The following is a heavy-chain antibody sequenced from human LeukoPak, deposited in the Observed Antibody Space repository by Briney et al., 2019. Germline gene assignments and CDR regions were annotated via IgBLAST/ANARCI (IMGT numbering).Heavy chain of an antibody. Sequence: SETLSLTCAVYGGSFSGYYWSWIRQPPGKGLEWIAEINHSGSTNYDPSLKSRVTISVDTSKNQFSLKLSSVTAADTAVYYCARGPSTLYYYDSSGYHYWGQGTLVTLSS. J-gene: IGHJ4*02. CDR1: GGSFSGYY. CDR2: INHSGST. CDR3: ARGPSTLYYYDSSGYHY. D-gene: IGHD3-22*01. V-gene: IGHV4-34*01.